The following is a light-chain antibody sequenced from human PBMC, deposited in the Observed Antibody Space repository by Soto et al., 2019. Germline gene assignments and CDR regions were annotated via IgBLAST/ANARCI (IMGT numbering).Light chain of an antibody. J-gene: IGKJ4*01. V-gene: IGKV3-11*01. CDR2: DAS. CDR3: QQRSNWPLT. Sequence: EIVLTQSPATLSLSPGERATLSCRASQSVSSYLAWYPQKPGQAPRLLIYDASNRATGIPARFIGSGSGTDFTLTISSLEPEDFAVYYCQQRSNWPLTLGGGTKVELK. CDR1: QSVSSY.